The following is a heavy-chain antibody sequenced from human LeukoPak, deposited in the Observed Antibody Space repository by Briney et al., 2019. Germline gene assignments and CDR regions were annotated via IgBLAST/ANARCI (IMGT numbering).Heavy chain of an antibody. V-gene: IGHV1-2*02. Sequence: ASVKVSCKASGGTFSSYAISWVRQAPGQGLEWMGWINPNSGGTNYAQKFQGRVTMTRDTSISTAYMELSRLRSDDTAVYYCARVDEGVLWFGELLGGGFDYWGQGTLVTVSS. D-gene: IGHD3-10*01. J-gene: IGHJ4*02. CDR2: INPNSGGT. CDR1: GGTFSSYA. CDR3: ARVDEGVLWFGELLGGGFDY.